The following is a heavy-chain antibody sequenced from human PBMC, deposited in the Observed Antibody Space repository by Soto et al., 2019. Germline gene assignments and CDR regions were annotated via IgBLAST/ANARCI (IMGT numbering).Heavy chain of an antibody. V-gene: IGHV4-59*01. CDR3: ARATLPGYCSGGSCHDY. CDR2: IYYSGST. CDR1: GGSISSYY. J-gene: IGHJ4*02. Sequence: SETLSLTCTVSGGSISSYYWSWIRQPPGKGLEWIGYIYYSGSTNYNPSLKSRVTISVDTSKNQFSLKLSSVTAADAAVYYCARATLPGYCSGGSCHDYWGQGTLVTVSS. D-gene: IGHD2-15*01.